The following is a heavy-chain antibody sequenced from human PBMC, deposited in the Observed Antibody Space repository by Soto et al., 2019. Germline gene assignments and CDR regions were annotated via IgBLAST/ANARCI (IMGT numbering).Heavy chain of an antibody. CDR2: INHSGST. CDR3: ARGKPAVAGKVYYYYYYMDV. CDR1: GGSFSGYY. Sequence: SETLSLTCAVYGGSFSGYYWSWIRQPPGKGLEWIGEINHSGSTNYNPSLKSRVTISVDTSKNQFSLKLSSVTAADTAVYYCARGKPAVAGKVYYYYYYMDVWGKGTTVTVSS. J-gene: IGHJ6*03. D-gene: IGHD6-19*01. V-gene: IGHV4-34*01.